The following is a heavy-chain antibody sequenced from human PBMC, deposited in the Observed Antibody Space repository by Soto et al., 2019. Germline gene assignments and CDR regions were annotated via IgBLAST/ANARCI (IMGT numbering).Heavy chain of an antibody. J-gene: IGHJ5*02. Sequence: GSLRLSCSSSGFTFSDSALHWVRQASGQGLEWVGRIRNKANNYATAYGASVRGRFSISRDDSKNTAFLQMNSLKTEDTAVYYCTASADDTFLHHWAQGSLVTVSS. CDR2: IRNKANNYAT. D-gene: IGHD3-16*01. CDR1: GFTFSDSA. V-gene: IGHV3-73*01. CDR3: TASADDTFLHH.